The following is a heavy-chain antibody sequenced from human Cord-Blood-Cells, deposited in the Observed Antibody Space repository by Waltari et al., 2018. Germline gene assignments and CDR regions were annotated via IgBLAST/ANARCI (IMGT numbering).Heavy chain of an antibody. D-gene: IGHD6-19*01. Sequence: QVQLQQWGAGLLKPSETLSLTCAVYGGSFSGYSLSWIRQPPGRGLEWIGEINHSGSTNYNPSLKSRVTISVDTSKNQFSLKLSSVTAADTAVYYCARLGGSSGWYYYYYYMDVWGKGTTVTVSS. J-gene: IGHJ6*03. CDR1: GGSFSGYS. CDR3: ARLGGSSGWYYYYYYMDV. V-gene: IGHV4-34*01. CDR2: INHSGST.